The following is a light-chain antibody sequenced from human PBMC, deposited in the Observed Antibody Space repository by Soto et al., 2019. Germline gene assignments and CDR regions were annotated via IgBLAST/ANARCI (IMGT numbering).Light chain of an antibody. CDR1: QSVSSSY. Sequence: EIELTQSPGTLSLSPGERATLSCRASQSVSSSYLAWYQQKPGQAPRLLIYGASSRATGIPDRFSGSGSGTEFTLTISRLEPEDFAMYYCQQYGSSPWTFGQGTKVEIK. V-gene: IGKV3-20*01. J-gene: IGKJ1*01. CDR3: QQYGSSPWT. CDR2: GAS.